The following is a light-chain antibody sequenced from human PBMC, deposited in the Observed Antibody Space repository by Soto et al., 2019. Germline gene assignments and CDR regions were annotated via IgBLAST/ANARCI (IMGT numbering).Light chain of an antibody. V-gene: IGKV3-20*01. CDR2: GTS. CDR1: QSVDTDY. Sequence: EIVLTQSPGTLSLSPGERATLSCRATQSVDTDYLAWYQQKPGQAPRLLIYGTSKRATGIPDRFSGSGSGTDFTLTISRLEPEDCALDFCQQDGHSPPVNFGGGTQVEIK. J-gene: IGKJ4*01. CDR3: QQDGHSPPVN.